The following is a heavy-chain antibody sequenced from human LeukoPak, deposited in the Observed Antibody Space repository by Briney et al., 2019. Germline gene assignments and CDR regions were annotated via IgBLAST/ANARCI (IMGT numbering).Heavy chain of an antibody. CDR1: GITFSSYS. CDR3: AREGDDAFDI. D-gene: IGHD3-10*01. J-gene: IGHJ3*02. V-gene: IGHV3-48*04. Sequence: GGSLRLSCAVSGITFSSYSMNWVRQAPGKGLEWVSYISSSGSTIYYADSVKGRFTISRDNAKNSLYLQMNSLRAEDTAVYYCAREGDDAFDIWGQGTMVTVSS. CDR2: ISSSGSTI.